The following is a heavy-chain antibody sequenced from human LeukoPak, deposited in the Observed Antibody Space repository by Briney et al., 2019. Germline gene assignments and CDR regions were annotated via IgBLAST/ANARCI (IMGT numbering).Heavy chain of an antibody. Sequence: SETLSLTCTVSGGFISSSSYYWGWIRQPPGKGLEWIGSIYYSGSTYYKPSLKSRVTISVDTSKNQFALKLSSVTAADTAVYYCARLRLRYDSNGYSTSYEAVDIWGQGTVVTVSS. D-gene: IGHD3-22*01. CDR3: ARLRLRYDSNGYSTSYEAVDI. V-gene: IGHV4-39*06. J-gene: IGHJ3*02. CDR2: IYYSGST. CDR1: GGFISSSSYY.